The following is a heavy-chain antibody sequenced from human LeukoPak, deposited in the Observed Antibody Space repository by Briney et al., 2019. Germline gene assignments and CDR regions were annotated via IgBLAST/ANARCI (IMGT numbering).Heavy chain of an antibody. Sequence: SETLSLTCTVSGGSISSYYWSWIRQPPGKGLEWIGSIYHSGSTYYNPSLKSRVTISVDTSKNQFSLKLSSVTAADTAVYYCARARTPPWFLPDYWGQGTLVTVSS. V-gene: IGHV4-38-2*02. CDR1: GGSISSYY. J-gene: IGHJ4*02. CDR3: ARARTPPWFLPDY. CDR2: IYHSGST. D-gene: IGHD3-22*01.